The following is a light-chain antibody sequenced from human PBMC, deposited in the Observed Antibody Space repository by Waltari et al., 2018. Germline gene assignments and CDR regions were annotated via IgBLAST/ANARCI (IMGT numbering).Light chain of an antibody. CDR2: AAS. J-gene: IGKJ3*01. CDR3: QESVSTPKGT. Sequence: DIQMTQSPSSLSASVGDRGTITCRASQSISTFLNWYQQKERRAPKFLIYAASTLQRGVPSRFSGSGAGSDFTLTISSLQPEDSATYHCQESVSTPKGTFGPGTKVEIK. V-gene: IGKV1-39*01. CDR1: QSISTF.